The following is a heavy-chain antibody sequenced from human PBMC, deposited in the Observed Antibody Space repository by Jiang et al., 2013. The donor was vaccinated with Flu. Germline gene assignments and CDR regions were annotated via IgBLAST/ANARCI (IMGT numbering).Heavy chain of an antibody. D-gene: IGHD3-3*01. Sequence: TCTVSGGSISSSSYYWGWIRQPPGKGLEWIGSIYYSGSTYYNPSLKSRVTISVDTSKNQFSLKLSSVTAADTAVYYCARGSYYDFWSGYKPIDPWGQGTLVTVSS. CDR2: IYYSGST. CDR1: GGSISSSSYY. CDR3: ARGSYYDFWSGYKPIDP. J-gene: IGHJ5*02. V-gene: IGHV4-39*07.